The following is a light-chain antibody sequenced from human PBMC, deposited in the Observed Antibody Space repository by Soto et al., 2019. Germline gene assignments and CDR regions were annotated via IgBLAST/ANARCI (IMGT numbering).Light chain of an antibody. Sequence: EIVLTQSPATLSLSPGGRATLSCRASQSVSSRYLAWYQQRPGQAPRLLIYGASSRATGIPYRFSGSGSGTDFTLTISRLEPEDFAVYYCQQYGSSPPITFGQGTRLEI. CDR1: QSVSSRY. CDR2: GAS. V-gene: IGKV3-20*01. J-gene: IGKJ5*01. CDR3: QQYGSSPPIT.